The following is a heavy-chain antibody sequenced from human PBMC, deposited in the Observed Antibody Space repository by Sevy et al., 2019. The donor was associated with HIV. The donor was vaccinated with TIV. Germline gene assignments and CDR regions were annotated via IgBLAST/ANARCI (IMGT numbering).Heavy chain of an antibody. CDR1: GFTFSSYS. J-gene: IGHJ6*03. V-gene: IGHV3-21*01. D-gene: IGHD3-3*01. CDR3: ARDIRFLELGYYYYYMDV. CDR2: ISSSSSYI. Sequence: GGSLRLSCAASGFTFSSYSMNWVRQAPGKGLEWVSSISSSSSYIYYADSVKGRFTISRDNAKNSLYLQMNSLRAEDTAVYYCARDIRFLELGYYYYYMDVWGKRTTVTVSS.